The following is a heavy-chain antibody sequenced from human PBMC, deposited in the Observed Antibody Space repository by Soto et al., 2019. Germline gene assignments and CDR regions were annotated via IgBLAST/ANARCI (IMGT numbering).Heavy chain of an antibody. J-gene: IGHJ4*02. CDR2: IYYSGST. V-gene: IGHV4-39*01. CDR1: GDSISSTHW. Sequence: SETLSLTCVVSGDSISSTHWWTWVRQTPGKGLEWIGSIYYSGSTYYNPSLKSRVTISVDTSKNQFSLKLSSVTAADTAVYYCASGNYYDSSGYYYEMFDYWGQGTLVTVSS. CDR3: ASGNYYDSSGYYYEMFDY. D-gene: IGHD3-22*01.